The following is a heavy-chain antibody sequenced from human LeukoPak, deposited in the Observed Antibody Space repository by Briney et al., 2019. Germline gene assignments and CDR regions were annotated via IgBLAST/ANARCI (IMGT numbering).Heavy chain of an antibody. CDR3: ARGGIAVAGTGWFDP. V-gene: IGHV4-39*07. CDR2: IYHSGST. J-gene: IGHJ5*02. CDR1: GYSISSSAYY. Sequence: PSETLSLTCTASGYSISSSAYYWGWIRQPPGKGLEWIGSIYHSGSTYYNPSLKSRVTISVDTSKNQFSLKLSSVTAADTAVYYCARGGIAVAGTGWFDPWGQGTLVTVSS. D-gene: IGHD6-19*01.